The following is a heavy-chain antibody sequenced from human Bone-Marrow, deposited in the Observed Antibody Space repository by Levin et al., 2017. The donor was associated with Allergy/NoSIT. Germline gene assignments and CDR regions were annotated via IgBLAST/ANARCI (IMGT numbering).Heavy chain of an antibody. V-gene: IGHV4-59*01. CDR3: ARSVAGEFDY. Sequence: PSETLSLTCTVSGGSISGYYWSWVRQPPGKGLEWVGHIFYSGSTNYNPSLKSRITISINTSKNQFSLNLTSVTAADTAFYYCARSVAGEFDYWGQGTLVTVSS. D-gene: IGHD3-10*01. J-gene: IGHJ4*02. CDR1: GGSISGYY. CDR2: IFYSGST.